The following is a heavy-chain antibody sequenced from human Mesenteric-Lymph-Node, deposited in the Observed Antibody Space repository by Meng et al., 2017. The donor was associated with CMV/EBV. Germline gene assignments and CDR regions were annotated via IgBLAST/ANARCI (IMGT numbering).Heavy chain of an antibody. Sequence: SETLSLTCTVSGGSISSSSYYWGWIRQPPGKGLEWIGSIYYSGSTYYNPSLESRVTISVDTSKNQLSLKLNSVTAADTALYYCARDYCSSSSCQLDYWGQGALVTVSS. CDR3: ARDYCSSSSCQLDY. V-gene: IGHV4-39*07. CDR1: GGSISSSSYY. CDR2: IYYSGST. J-gene: IGHJ4*02. D-gene: IGHD2-15*01.